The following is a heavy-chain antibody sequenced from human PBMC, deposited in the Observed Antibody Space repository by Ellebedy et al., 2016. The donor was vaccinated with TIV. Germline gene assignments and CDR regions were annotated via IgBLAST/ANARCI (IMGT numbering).Heavy chain of an antibody. CDR2: ISGSGGMM. D-gene: IGHD3-10*01. Sequence: PGGSLRLSCVASGFIVSSYYMTWVRQAPGKGLEWISYISGSGGMMDHADSVKGRFTISRDNAKNSLYLQLSSLRAEDTAVYYCARRSRGPSYYFDYWGQGALVTVSS. CDR1: GFIVSSYY. V-gene: IGHV3-48*03. CDR3: ARRSRGPSYYFDY. J-gene: IGHJ4*02.